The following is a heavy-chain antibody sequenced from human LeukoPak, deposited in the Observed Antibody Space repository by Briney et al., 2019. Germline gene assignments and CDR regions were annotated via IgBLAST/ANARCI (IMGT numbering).Heavy chain of an antibody. Sequence: AGGSLRLSCAASGFTFSGYITYTVCASLGKGVGRVSSISSSSSYIYYADSVKGRFTISRDNDKNSLYLQMNSLRAEDTAVYYCAREGGSSAPDYWGQGTLVTVSS. D-gene: IGHD6-13*01. CDR2: ISSSSSYI. V-gene: IGHV3-21*01. J-gene: IGHJ4*02. CDR1: GFTFSGYIT. CDR3: AREGGSSAPDY.